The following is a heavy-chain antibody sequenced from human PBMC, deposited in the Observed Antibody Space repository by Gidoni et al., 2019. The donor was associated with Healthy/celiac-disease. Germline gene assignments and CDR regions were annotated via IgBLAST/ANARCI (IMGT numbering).Heavy chain of an antibody. J-gene: IGHJ6*03. CDR2: IIPIFGTA. D-gene: IGHD4-17*01. Sequence: QVQLVQSGAEVKKPGSSVKVSCKASGGPFSSYAISWVRPAPGQGLEWMGGIIPIFGTANYAQKVQGRVTITADESTSTAYMELSSLRSEDTAVYYCARAGTISGYYYMDVWGKGTTVTVSS. V-gene: IGHV1-69*01. CDR3: ARAGTISGYYYMDV. CDR1: GGPFSSYA.